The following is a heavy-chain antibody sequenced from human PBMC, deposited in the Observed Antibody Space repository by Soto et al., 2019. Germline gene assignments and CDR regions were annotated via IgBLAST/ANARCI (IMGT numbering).Heavy chain of an antibody. CDR2: INHSGST. D-gene: IGHD2-2*01. J-gene: IGHJ1*01. CDR3: ARGRIVVVPAERSVYFQH. Sequence: QVQLQQWGAGLLKPSETLSLPCAVYGGSFSGYYWSWIRQLPGKGLEWIGEINHSGSTNYNPSLRSRVTISIDTAKNQFSRKLSSVTASDTAVYYCARGRIVVVPAERSVYFQHWGQGTLVTVST. V-gene: IGHV4-34*01. CDR1: GGSFSGYY.